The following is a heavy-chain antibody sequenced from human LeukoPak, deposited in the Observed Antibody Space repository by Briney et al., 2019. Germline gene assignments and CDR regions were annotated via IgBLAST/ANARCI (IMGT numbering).Heavy chain of an antibody. Sequence: SETLSLTCAAYGGTFSGYYWSWIRQSPGKGLESIGEINHSGSTNYNPSLKSRVTMSVDTSMNQFSLKLSSVTAADTAVYYCARGIVGATRGLFDYWGQGILVTVSS. CDR3: ARGIVGATRGLFDY. CDR2: INHSGST. CDR1: GGTFSGYY. V-gene: IGHV4-34*01. J-gene: IGHJ4*02. D-gene: IGHD1-26*01.